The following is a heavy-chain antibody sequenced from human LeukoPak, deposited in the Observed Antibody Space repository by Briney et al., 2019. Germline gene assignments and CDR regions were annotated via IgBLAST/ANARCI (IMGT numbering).Heavy chain of an antibody. CDR1: GYTFTGYY. CDR2: INPNSGGT. J-gene: IGHJ4*02. V-gene: IGHV1-2*02. CDR3: AKIGPFNGDYPVYYFDY. Sequence: ASVKVSCKASGYTFTGYYMHWVRQAPGQGLEWMGWINPNSGGTNYAQKFQGRVTMTRDTSISTAYMELSRLRSDDTAVYYCAKIGPFNGDYPVYYFDYWGQGTLVTVSS. D-gene: IGHD4-17*01.